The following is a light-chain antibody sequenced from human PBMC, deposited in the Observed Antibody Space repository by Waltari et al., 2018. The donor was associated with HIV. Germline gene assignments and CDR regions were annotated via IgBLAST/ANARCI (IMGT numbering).Light chain of an antibody. CDR2: GNS. CDR3: QSHDSSLSGYV. Sequence: QSVLTQPPSVSGAPGQRVTISCTGSSSNTGAGYHLHWYQQLPGTAPKLLIYGNSNRPSGVPDRFSGSKSGTSASLAITGLQAEDEADYYCQSHDSSLSGYVFGTGTKVTVL. J-gene: IGLJ1*01. V-gene: IGLV1-40*01. CDR1: SSNTGAGYH.